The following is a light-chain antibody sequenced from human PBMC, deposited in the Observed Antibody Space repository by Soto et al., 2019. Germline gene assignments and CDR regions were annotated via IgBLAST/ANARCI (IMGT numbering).Light chain of an antibody. V-gene: IGLV1-47*01. Sequence: QSVLTQPPSASATPGQGVMISCSGSSVNIGSNYVYWYQQLPGTAPKLLIYRNGQRPSGVADRFSGSKSGTSASLAISGLRSEEEADYYFAVWDDSLDGVVFGGGTKLTVL. CDR2: RNG. J-gene: IGLJ3*02. CDR1: SVNIGSNY. CDR3: AVWDDSLDGVV.